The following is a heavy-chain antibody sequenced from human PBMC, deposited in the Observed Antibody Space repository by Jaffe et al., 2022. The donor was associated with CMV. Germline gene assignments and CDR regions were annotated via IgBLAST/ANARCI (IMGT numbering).Heavy chain of an antibody. D-gene: IGHD3-16*01. CDR2: ISSSSSTI. J-gene: IGHJ4*02. V-gene: IGHV3-48*02. CDR1: GFTFSSYS. Sequence: EVQLVESGGGLVQPGGSLRLSCAASGFTFSSYSMNWVRQAPGKGLEWVSYISSSSSTIYYADSVKGRFTISRDNAKNSLYLQMNSLRDEDTAVYYCAVDPHAMITFGGDDYWGQGTLVTVSS. CDR3: AVDPHAMITFGGDDY.